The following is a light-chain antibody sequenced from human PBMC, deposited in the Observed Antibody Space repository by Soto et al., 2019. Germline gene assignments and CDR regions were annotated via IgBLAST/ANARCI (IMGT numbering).Light chain of an antibody. CDR3: QAWDSSIVV. CDR2: QAG. J-gene: IGLJ2*01. V-gene: IGLV3-1*01. Sequence: SYELTQPPSVSVSPGQTASITCSGDKLGNTYASWYQQKPGQSPILGLYQAGRRPSGIPERFSGSNSGNTATLTISGTQAMDEADYYCQAWDSSIVVFGGGTKLTVL. CDR1: KLGNTY.